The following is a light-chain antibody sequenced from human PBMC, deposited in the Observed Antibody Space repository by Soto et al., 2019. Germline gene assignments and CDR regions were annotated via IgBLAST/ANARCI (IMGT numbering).Light chain of an antibody. V-gene: IGKV3-15*01. CDR2: VAS. CDR3: QQFNNWPHT. CDR1: QSVNQK. Sequence: EIVLTQSPATLSVSPGQRPTLSCRASQSVNQKLGWYQQKPGQAPRVIIYVASNRATGIPARFSGSWSGTEYNLTISNLQSEDFAVYYCQQFNNWPHTFGQGTRLEIK. J-gene: IGKJ5*01.